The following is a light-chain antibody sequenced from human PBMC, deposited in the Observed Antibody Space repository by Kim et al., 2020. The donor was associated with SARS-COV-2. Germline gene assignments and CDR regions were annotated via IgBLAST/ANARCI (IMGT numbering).Light chain of an antibody. J-gene: IGLJ3*02. Sequence: GQVITISCTGSSSNVGGYVYVYRYQQHTGTAPVLMIYDVSPRASGVSIRCSGSRSGNTASLTISGLKTEDEADYYCSSYASSSTRVFGGGTQLTVL. V-gene: IGLV2-14*04. CDR3: SSYASSSTRV. CDR1: SSNVGGYVY. CDR2: DVS.